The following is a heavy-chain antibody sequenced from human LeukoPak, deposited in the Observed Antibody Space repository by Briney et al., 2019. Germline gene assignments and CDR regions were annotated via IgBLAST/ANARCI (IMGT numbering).Heavy chain of an antibody. D-gene: IGHD5-24*01. CDR1: GGSISSSGYY. Sequence: SETLSLTCIVSGGSISSSGYYWGWIRQPPGKGLEWIASINYSGTTYYNPSLKSRVTISEDRSKNQFSLKLSSVTAADTAVYYCARLRDGRWLLEYWGQGTLVTVSS. CDR3: ARLRDGRWLLEY. CDR2: INYSGTT. V-gene: IGHV4-39*01. J-gene: IGHJ4*02.